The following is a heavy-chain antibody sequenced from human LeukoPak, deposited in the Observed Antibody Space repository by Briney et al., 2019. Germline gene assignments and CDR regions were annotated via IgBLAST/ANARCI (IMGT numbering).Heavy chain of an antibody. J-gene: IGHJ4*02. D-gene: IGHD2-2*01. CDR3: ASGHEGYQLLLFDY. V-gene: IGHV1-69*06. Sequence: SVKVSCKASGGTFSSYAISWVRQAPGQGLEWMGGIIPIFGTANHAQKFQGRVTITADKSTSTAYMELSSLRSEDTAVYYCASGHEGYQLLLFDYWGQGTLVTVSS. CDR1: GGTFSSYA. CDR2: IIPIFGTA.